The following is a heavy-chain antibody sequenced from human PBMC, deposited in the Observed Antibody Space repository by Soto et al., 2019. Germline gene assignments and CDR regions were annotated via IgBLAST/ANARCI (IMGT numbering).Heavy chain of an antibody. CDR3: AKDPDSSGWYRSYYFDY. J-gene: IGHJ4*02. Sequence: GGSLRLSCAASGFTFSSYAMSWVRQTPGKGLEWVSAISGSGGNTYYADSVKGRFTISRDNSKNTLYLQMNSLRAEDTAVYYCAKDPDSSGWYRSYYFDYWGQGTLVTVSS. CDR1: GFTFSSYA. V-gene: IGHV3-23*01. CDR2: ISGSGGNT. D-gene: IGHD6-19*01.